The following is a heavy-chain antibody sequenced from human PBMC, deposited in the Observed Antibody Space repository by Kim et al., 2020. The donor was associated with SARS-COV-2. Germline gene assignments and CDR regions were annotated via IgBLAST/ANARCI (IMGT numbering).Heavy chain of an antibody. CDR3: ARRPDGHDY. CDR2: INHSGGT. Sequence: SENLSLTCGVNGGSFSGYHWSWIRQPPGKGLEWIGDINHSGGTTYESSLKSRVTISVDTSKNQFSLRLTSVTAADTAVYYCARRPDGHDYWGQGTLVTVSS. J-gene: IGHJ4*02. D-gene: IGHD2-8*01. CDR1: GGSFSGYH. V-gene: IGHV4-34*01.